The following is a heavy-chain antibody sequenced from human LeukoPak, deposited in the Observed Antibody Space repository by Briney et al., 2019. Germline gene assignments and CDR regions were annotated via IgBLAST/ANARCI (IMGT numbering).Heavy chain of an antibody. V-gene: IGHV4-34*01. CDR3: ARGDLMATYD. J-gene: IGHJ4*02. CDR1: GGSFSGYY. Sequence: SDTLSLACAVYGGSFSGYYWSWIRQPPGKGLEWIGEINHSGTTNYNPPLKSRVTISVDTSKNQFSLKLSSVTAADTAVYYCARGDLMATYDWGQGTLVTVSS. D-gene: IGHD5-12*01. CDR2: INHSGTT.